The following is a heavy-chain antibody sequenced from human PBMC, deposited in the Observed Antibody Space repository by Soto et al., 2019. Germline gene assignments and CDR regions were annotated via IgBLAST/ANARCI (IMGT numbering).Heavy chain of an antibody. CDR3: ATSFRYFDN. CDR1: GFTPTTTP. V-gene: IGHV3-23*01. CDR2: ISGTASRT. J-gene: IGHJ4*02. Sequence: PGGSLRLSCADSGFTPTTTPLSWVRQPPGKGLEWVTTISGTASRTYYVDSVKGRFFISRDNSKNTVTLQMNNLTVDDTAVYYCATSFRYFDNWGQGTRVTVSS. D-gene: IGHD3-9*01.